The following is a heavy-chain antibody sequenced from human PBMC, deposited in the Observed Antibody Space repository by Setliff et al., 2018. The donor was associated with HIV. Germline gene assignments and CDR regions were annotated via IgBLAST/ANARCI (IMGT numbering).Heavy chain of an antibody. Sequence: PSETLSLTCTVSDYSISSDYYWGWIRQPPGMRLEWIGTIYHSGSAYYNPSLKSRVTISVDTSKNQFSLKLRSVTAADTAIYSCARDRSSGWSKDWFDTWGQGILVTVSS. D-gene: IGHD6-19*01. V-gene: IGHV4-38-2*02. CDR3: ARDRSSGWSKDWFDT. J-gene: IGHJ5*02. CDR1: DYSISSDYY. CDR2: IYHSGSA.